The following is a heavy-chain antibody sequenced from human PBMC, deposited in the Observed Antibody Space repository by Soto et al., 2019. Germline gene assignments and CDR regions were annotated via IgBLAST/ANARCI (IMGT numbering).Heavy chain of an antibody. CDR3: ARDVLPDYGDYYFDY. CDR2: IKQDGSEK. V-gene: IGHV3-7*03. CDR1: GFTFSGYW. D-gene: IGHD4-17*01. Sequence: EVQLVESGGGLVQPGGSLRLSCAASGFTFSGYWMGWVRQAPGKGLEWVANIKQDGSEKYYVDSVKGRFTISRDNAKNSLYLQMNSLRAEDTAVYYCARDVLPDYGDYYFDYWGQGTLVTVSS. J-gene: IGHJ4*02.